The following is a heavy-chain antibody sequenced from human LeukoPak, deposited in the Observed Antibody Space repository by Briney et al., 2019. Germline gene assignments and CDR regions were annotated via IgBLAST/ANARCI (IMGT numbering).Heavy chain of an antibody. V-gene: IGHV1-69*05. J-gene: IGHJ6*03. D-gene: IGHD3-9*01. Sequence: GASVKVSCKASGGTFSGYAISWVRQAPGQGLEWMGGIIPIFGTANYAQKFQGRVTITTDESTSTAYMEPSSLRSEDTAVYYCARGGDYDILTGYRSDYYYYYMDVWGKGTTVTVSS. CDR3: ARGGDYDILTGYRSDYYYYYMDV. CDR1: GGTFSGYA. CDR2: IIPIFGTA.